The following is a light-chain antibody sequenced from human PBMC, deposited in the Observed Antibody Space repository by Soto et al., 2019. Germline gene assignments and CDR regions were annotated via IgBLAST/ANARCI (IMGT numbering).Light chain of an antibody. Sequence: ESVLTQSPGTLSLSPGERATLSCRASQTSSSTFLAWYRQRPGQAPRLLIYGASSRATGIPDRFSGSGSGTDFTLTISRLEPEDFAGYYCQQFGLSPPFGGGTKVEIK. CDR2: GAS. CDR3: QQFGLSPP. CDR1: QTSSSTF. J-gene: IGKJ4*01. V-gene: IGKV3-20*01.